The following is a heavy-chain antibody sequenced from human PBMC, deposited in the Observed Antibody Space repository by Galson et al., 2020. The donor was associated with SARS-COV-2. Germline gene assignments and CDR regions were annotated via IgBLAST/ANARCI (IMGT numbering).Heavy chain of an antibody. CDR2: IKSKTDGGTT. J-gene: IGHJ4*02. V-gene: IGHV3-15*01. Sequence: GGSLRLSCAASGFTFSNAWMSWVRQAPGKGLEWVGRIKSKTDGGTTDYAAPVKGRFTISRDDSKNTLYLQMNSLKTEDTAVYYCARETSIAAHSIDYWGQGTLVTVSS. CDR3: ARETSIAAHSIDY. CDR1: GFTFSNAW. D-gene: IGHD6-6*01.